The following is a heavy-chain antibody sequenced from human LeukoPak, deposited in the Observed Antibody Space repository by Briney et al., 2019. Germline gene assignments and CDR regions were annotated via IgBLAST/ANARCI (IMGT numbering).Heavy chain of an antibody. V-gene: IGHV4-39*01. J-gene: IGHJ4*02. CDR1: GGSISSSSYY. CDR3: ARLGHIVVVPAGHFDY. D-gene: IGHD2-2*01. CDR2: IYYSGST. Sequence: PETLSLTCTVSGGSISSSSYYWGWIRQPPGKGLEWIGSIYYSGSTYYNPSLKSRVTISVDTSKNQFSLKLSSVTAADTAVYYCARLGHIVVVPAGHFDYWGQGTLVTVSS.